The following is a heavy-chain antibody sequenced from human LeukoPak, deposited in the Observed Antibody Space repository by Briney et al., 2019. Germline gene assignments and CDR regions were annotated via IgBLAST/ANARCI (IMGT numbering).Heavy chain of an antibody. D-gene: IGHD4-17*01. CDR1: GFTFSSYS. V-gene: IGHV3-20*04. CDR2: ITWNGGDT. J-gene: IGHJ4*02. CDR3: ARAGYGDHVVDY. Sequence: PGGSLRLSCAASGFTFSSYSMNWVRQAPGKGLEWVSGITWNGGDTGYADSVKGRFFISRDNAKNSLDLQMNTLRVEDTALYYCARAGYGDHVVDYRGQGTLVTVSS.